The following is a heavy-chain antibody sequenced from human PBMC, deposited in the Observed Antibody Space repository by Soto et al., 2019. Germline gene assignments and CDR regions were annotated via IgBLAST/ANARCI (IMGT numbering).Heavy chain of an antibody. D-gene: IGHD6-13*01. V-gene: IGHV3-11*06. J-gene: IGHJ4*02. Sequence: GGSLRLSCAASGFTFNDYYMSWIRQAPGKGLEWVSYISSSSSYTNYADSVKGRFTISRDNAKNSLYLQMNSLRAEDTAVYYCARDYSSSWYPHFGYWGQGTLVTVSS. CDR2: ISSSSSYT. CDR3: ARDYSSSWYPHFGY. CDR1: GFTFNDYY.